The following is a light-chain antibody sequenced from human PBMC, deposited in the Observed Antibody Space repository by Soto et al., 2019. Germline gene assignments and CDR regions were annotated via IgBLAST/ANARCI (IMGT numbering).Light chain of an antibody. Sequence: EIVLTQSPGTLSVSPGERATLSCRASQSVYSSLAWYQQKPGPATRLLIYGASNRATGVPDRFSGSGSGTDFTLTISRLEPEEFAVYYCQQYGSSPWTVGQGTKVDIK. V-gene: IGKV3-20*01. CDR1: QSVYSS. J-gene: IGKJ1*01. CDR3: QQYGSSPWT. CDR2: GAS.